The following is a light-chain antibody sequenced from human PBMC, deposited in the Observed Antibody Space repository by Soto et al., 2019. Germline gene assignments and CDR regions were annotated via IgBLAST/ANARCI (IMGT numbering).Light chain of an antibody. CDR2: EGS. V-gene: IGLV2-23*01. Sequence: QSALTQPASVSGSPGQSITISCNGTSSDIGSYNLVSWYQQHPGKAPKLMIYEGSRRPSGVSNRFSGSKSGNTASLTISGLQADDEAESYCCSFARSGTIFGGGTKLTVL. CDR1: SSDIGSYNL. CDR3: CSFARSGTI. J-gene: IGLJ2*01.